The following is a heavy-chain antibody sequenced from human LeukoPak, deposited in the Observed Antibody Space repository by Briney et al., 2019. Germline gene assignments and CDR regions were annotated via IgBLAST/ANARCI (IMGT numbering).Heavy chain of an antibody. CDR2: ISGSGGST. Sequence: GGSLRLSCAASGFTFSSYCMSWVRQAPGKGLEWVSAISGSGGSTYYADSVKGRFTLSRDNSKNTLYLQMNSLRAEDTAVYYCAKDGQWIQVPLDYWGQGTLVTVSS. D-gene: IGHD5-18*01. J-gene: IGHJ4*02. CDR1: GFTFSSYC. CDR3: AKDGQWIQVPLDY. V-gene: IGHV3-23*01.